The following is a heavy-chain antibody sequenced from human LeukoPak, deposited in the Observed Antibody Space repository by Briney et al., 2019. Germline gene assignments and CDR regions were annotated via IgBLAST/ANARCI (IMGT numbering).Heavy chain of an antibody. Sequence: GGSLRLSCAASGFTFSDYYMSWIRQAPGKGLEWVSYISSSGSTIYYADSVKGRFTISRDNAENSLYLQMNSLRAEDTAVYYCAGPSIYCSSTSCRGAFDIWGQGTMVTVSS. CDR1: GFTFSDYY. D-gene: IGHD2-2*01. CDR2: ISSSGSTI. CDR3: AGPSIYCSSTSCRGAFDI. J-gene: IGHJ3*02. V-gene: IGHV3-11*01.